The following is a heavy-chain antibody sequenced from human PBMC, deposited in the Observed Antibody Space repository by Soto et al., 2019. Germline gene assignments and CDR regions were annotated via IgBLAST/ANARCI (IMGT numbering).Heavy chain of an antibody. CDR1: GFTFSSYA. Sequence: GGSLRLSCAASGFTFSSYAMHWVRQAPGKGLEWVAVISYEGSNKYYADSVKGRFTISRDNSKNTLYLQMNSLRAEDTAVYYCARERNTGYDYSYYYGMDVWGQGTTVTV. J-gene: IGHJ6*02. CDR3: ARERNTGYDYSYYYGMDV. V-gene: IGHV3-30-3*01. CDR2: ISYEGSNK. D-gene: IGHD5-18*01.